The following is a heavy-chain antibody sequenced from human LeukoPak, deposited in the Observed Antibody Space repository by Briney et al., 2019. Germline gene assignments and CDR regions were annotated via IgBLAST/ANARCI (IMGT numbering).Heavy chain of an antibody. CDR1: GGTFSSYA. CDR3: ARSYDSIGFTDY. D-gene: IGHD3-22*01. Sequence: SVKVSCKASGGTFSSYAISWVRQAPGQGLEWMGRIIPILGIANYAQKFQGRVTITADKSTSTAYMELSSLRSEDTAVYYCARSYDSIGFTDYWGQGTLVTVSS. J-gene: IGHJ4*02. CDR2: IIPILGIA. V-gene: IGHV1-69*04.